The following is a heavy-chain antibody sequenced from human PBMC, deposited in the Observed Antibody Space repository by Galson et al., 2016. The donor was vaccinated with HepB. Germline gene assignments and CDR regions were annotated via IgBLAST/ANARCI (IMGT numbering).Heavy chain of an antibody. Sequence: SLRLSCAASGFTFSRSGLNWVCQAPGKGLQWVSYISSSVSTIYYADAVKGRFTIPRDDSNNTVFLKMTNLRVDDTAVYFCAKDWGPTRVLDYWGQGVLVAVST. CDR1: GFTFSRSG. D-gene: IGHD7-27*01. CDR3: AKDWGPTRVLDY. V-gene: IGHV3-48*01. J-gene: IGHJ4*02. CDR2: ISSSVSTI.